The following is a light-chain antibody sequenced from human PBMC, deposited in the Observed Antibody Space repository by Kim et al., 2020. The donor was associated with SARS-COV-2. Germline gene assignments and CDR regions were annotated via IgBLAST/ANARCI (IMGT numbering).Light chain of an antibody. CDR3: NSRDSSGNHRGV. CDR1: SLRSYY. J-gene: IGLJ1*01. CDR2: GKN. Sequence: SELTQDPAVSVALGQTVRITCQGDSLRSYYASWYQQKPGQAPVLVIYGKNNRPSGIPDRFSGSSSGNTASLTITGAQAEDEADYYCNSRDSSGNHRGVFGTGTKVTVL. V-gene: IGLV3-19*01.